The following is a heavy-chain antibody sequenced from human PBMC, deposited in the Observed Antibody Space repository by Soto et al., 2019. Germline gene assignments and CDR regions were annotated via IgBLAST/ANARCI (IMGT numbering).Heavy chain of an antibody. CDR1: GGSISSYY. CDR2: IYYSGST. CDR3: AGANSSGWYGVSNWFDP. Sequence: PSETLSLTCTVSGGSISSYYWSWIRQPPGKGLEWIGYIYYSGSTNYNPSLKSRVTISVDTSKNQFSLKLSSVTAADTAVYYCAGANSSGWYGVSNWFDPWGQGTLVTVSS. V-gene: IGHV4-59*01. D-gene: IGHD6-19*01. J-gene: IGHJ5*02.